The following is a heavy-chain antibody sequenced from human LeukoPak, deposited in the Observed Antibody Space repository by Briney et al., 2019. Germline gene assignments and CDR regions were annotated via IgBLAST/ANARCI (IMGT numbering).Heavy chain of an antibody. CDR2: IYTSGST. Sequence: SETLSLTCTVSGGSISSYYWSWIRQPAGKGLEWIGRIYTSGSTNYNPSLKSRVTMSVDTSKNQFSLKLSSVTAADTAVYYCARDRPTVAGPWFDPWGQGTLVTVSS. CDR1: GGSISSYY. D-gene: IGHD6-6*01. J-gene: IGHJ5*02. CDR3: ARDRPTVAGPWFDP. V-gene: IGHV4-4*07.